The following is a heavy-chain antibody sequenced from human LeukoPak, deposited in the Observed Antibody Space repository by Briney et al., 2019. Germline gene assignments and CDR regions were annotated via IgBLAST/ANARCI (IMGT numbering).Heavy chain of an antibody. D-gene: IGHD3-10*01. V-gene: IGHV3-7*03. CDR2: INEDGSEK. CDR1: GFTLSSYW. CDR3: ARDFRTRFDAYDI. Sequence: PGGSLRLSCVASGFTLSSYWMTWVRQAPGKGLEWVANINEDGSEKYYVDSVKGRFTISRDNAKNSLFLQVNSLRAEDTAVYYCARDFRTRFDAYDIWGQGTWSSSLQ. J-gene: IGHJ3*02.